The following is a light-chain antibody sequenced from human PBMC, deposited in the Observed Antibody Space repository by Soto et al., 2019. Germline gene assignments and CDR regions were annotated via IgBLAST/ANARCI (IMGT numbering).Light chain of an antibody. CDR1: QSVRSN. V-gene: IGKV3-15*01. J-gene: IGKJ2*01. CDR3: QQYNNWPPRYT. CDR2: GAA. Sequence: EIVMTQSPATLSVSPGERATLSCRASQSVRSNLAWYQQKPGQAPRLLIYGAATRATGIPARFSGSGSGTEFALSISILQYEDVAVYYYQQYNNWPPRYTVGQGTKLEIK.